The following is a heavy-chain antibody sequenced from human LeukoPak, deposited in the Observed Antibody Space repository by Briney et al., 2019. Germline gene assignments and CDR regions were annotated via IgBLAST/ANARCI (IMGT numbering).Heavy chain of an antibody. CDR3: ARNRPHSRGIAVAGVPRYYFDY. J-gene: IGHJ4*02. CDR2: INYSGST. V-gene: IGHV4-34*01. Sequence: SETLSLTCAVYGGSFSGHYWSWIRQPPGKGLEWIGEINYSGSTNYNPSLKSRVTISVDTSKNQFSLKLSSVTAADTAVYYCARNRPHSRGIAVAGVPRYYFDYWGQGTLVTVSS. D-gene: IGHD6-19*01. CDR1: GGSFSGHY.